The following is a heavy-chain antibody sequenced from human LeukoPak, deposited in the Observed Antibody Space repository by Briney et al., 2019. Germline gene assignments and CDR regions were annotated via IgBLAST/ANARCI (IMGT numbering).Heavy chain of an antibody. J-gene: IGHJ4*02. Sequence: SCKASGYTFSGHYMHWVRQAPGKGLEWVAVISFDGTNKYYANSVQGRFTISRDNSKNTLYLQMNSLRAEDTALYYCARDMYDNGWSSFDYWGQGTLVTVSS. V-gene: IGHV3-30-3*01. CDR3: ARDMYDNGWSSFDY. CDR2: ISFDGTNK. CDR1: GYTFSGHY. D-gene: IGHD3-10*01.